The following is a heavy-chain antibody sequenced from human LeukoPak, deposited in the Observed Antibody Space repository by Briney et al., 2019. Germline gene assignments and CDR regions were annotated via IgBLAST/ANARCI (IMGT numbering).Heavy chain of an antibody. CDR2: IYTSGST. D-gene: IGHD3-16*02. Sequence: SETLSLTCTVSGGSISSYYWSWIRQPAGKGLEWIGRIYTSGSTNYNPSLKSRVTMSVDTSKNQFSLKLSSVTAADTAVYYCARGTRVIAHYYYYMDVWGKGTTVTVSS. V-gene: IGHV4-4*07. CDR1: GGSISSYY. CDR3: ARGTRVIAHYYYYMDV. J-gene: IGHJ6*03.